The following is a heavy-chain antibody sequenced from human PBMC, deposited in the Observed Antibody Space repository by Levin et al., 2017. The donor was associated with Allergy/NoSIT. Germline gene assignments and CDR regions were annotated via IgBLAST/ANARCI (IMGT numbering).Heavy chain of an antibody. CDR1: GFTFSSYA. CDR3: ARGPGNY. J-gene: IGHJ4*02. CDR2: ISYDGSNK. V-gene: IGHV3-30*04. Sequence: GESLKISCAASGFTFSSYAMHWVRQAPGKGLEWVAVISYDGSNKYYADSVKGRFTISRDNSKNTLYLQMNSLRAEDTAVYYCARGPGNYWGQGTLVTVSS.